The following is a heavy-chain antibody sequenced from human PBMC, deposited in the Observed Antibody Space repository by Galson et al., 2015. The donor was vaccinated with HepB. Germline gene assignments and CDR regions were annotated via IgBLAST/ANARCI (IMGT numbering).Heavy chain of an antibody. CDR2: IYPGDSDT. V-gene: IGHV5-51*01. D-gene: IGHD3-10*01. CDR3: ARLPVSGSYYPHWFDP. J-gene: IGHJ5*02. CDR1: GYSFTSYW. Sequence: QSGAEVKKPGESLKISCKGSGYSFTSYWIGWVRQMPGKGLGWMGIIYPGDSDTRYSPSFQGQVTISADKSISTAYLQWSSLKASDTAMYYCARLPVSGSYYPHWFDPWGREPWSPSPQ.